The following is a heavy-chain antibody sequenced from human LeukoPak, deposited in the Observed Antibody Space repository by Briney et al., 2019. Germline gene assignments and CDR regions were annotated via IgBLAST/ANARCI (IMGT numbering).Heavy chain of an antibody. Sequence: ASVKVSCKASGYTFTGYYMHWVRQAPGQGLEWMGIINPSGGSTSYAQKFQGRVTMTRDTSTSTVYMELSSLRSEDTAVYYCARDLNWNVRDYYYGMDVWGKGTTVTVSS. CDR3: ARDLNWNVRDYYYGMDV. J-gene: IGHJ6*04. CDR1: GYTFTGYY. CDR2: INPSGGST. D-gene: IGHD1-1*01. V-gene: IGHV1-46*01.